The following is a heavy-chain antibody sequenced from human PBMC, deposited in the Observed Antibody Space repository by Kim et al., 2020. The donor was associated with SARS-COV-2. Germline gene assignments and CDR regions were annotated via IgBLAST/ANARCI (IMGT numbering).Heavy chain of an antibody. CDR2: ISWNSNNI. CDR3: AKDILRYFDWQSWFDP. V-gene: IGHV3-9*01. D-gene: IGHD3-9*01. J-gene: IGHJ5*02. CDR1: GFTFDDYA. Sequence: GGSLRLSCAASGFTFDDYAMHWVRQAPGKGLEWVSGISWNSNNIDYADSVKGRFTISRDNAKNSLYLQMNSLRPEDTALYYCAKDILRYFDWQSWFDPWGRGTLVTVAS.